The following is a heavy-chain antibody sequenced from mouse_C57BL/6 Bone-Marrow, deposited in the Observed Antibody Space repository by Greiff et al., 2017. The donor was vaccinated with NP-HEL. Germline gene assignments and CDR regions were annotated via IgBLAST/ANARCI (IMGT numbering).Heavy chain of an antibody. D-gene: IGHD1-1*01. Sequence: VQLKESGPGLVKPSQSLSLTCSVTGYSITSGYYWNWIRQFPGNKLEWMGYISYDGSNNYNPSLKNRISITRDTSKNQFFLKLNSVTTEDTATYYCARTPFYYYGSSYAWYFDVWGTGTTVTVSS. CDR2: ISYDGSN. CDR3: ARTPFYYYGSSYAWYFDV. V-gene: IGHV3-6*01. J-gene: IGHJ1*03. CDR1: GYSITSGYY.